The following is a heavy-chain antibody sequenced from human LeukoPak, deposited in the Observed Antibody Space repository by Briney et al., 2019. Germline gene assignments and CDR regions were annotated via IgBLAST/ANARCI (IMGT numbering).Heavy chain of an antibody. CDR3: ARDSRSSSGGHY. V-gene: IGHV3-66*02. D-gene: IGHD6-6*01. Sequence: PGGSLRLSCAASGFTVSSNYMSWVRQAPGKGLGWVSVIYSGGSTYYADSVKGRFTISRDNSKNTLYLQLNSLRAEDTAVYYCARDSRSSSGGHYWGQGTLVTVSS. CDR2: IYSGGST. J-gene: IGHJ4*02. CDR1: GFTVSSNY.